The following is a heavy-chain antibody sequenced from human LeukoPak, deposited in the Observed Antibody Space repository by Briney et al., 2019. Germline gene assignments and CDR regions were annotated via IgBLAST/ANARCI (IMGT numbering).Heavy chain of an antibody. D-gene: IGHD5-12*01. CDR1: GGSISSYY. J-gene: IGHJ4*02. Sequence: SETLSLTCTVSGGSISSYYWSWIRQPPGKGLEWIGYIYYSGSTNYNPSLKSRVTISVDTSKNQFSLKLSSATAADTAVYYCARGDSGYDLSYYFDYWGQGTLVTVSS. V-gene: IGHV4-59*01. CDR2: IYYSGST. CDR3: ARGDSGYDLSYYFDY.